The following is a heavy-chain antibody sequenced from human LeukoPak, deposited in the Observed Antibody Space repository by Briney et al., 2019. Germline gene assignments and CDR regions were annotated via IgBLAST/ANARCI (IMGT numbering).Heavy chain of an antibody. V-gene: IGHV3-30*02. D-gene: IGHD2-2*01. J-gene: IGHJ4*02. CDR1: GFGFNTYG. Sequence: GGSLRLSCAASGFGFNTYGMHWVRQAPGKGLEWVAFIRYDGSNKYYAESVKGRFTISRDNSKNTLSLEMNSLRGDDTAVYSCAKARGGFCDSTICYAQRITDYWGQGTLVTVSS. CDR3: AKARGGFCDSTICYAQRITDY. CDR2: IRYDGSNK.